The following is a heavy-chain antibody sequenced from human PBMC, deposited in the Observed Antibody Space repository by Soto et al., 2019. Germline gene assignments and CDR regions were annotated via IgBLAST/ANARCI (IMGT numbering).Heavy chain of an antibody. CDR3: AAGVEYYYGSGSFENFDY. CDR1: GFTVSSNY. V-gene: IGHV3-53*04. J-gene: IGHJ4*02. Sequence: EVQLVESGGGLVQPGGSLRLSCAASGFTVSSNYMSWVRQAPGKGLEWVSVIYSGGSTYYADSVKGRFTISRHNSKNTVYLQMNTLRAEDTAVYYCAAGVEYYYGSGSFENFDYWGQGTLVTVSS. D-gene: IGHD3-10*01. CDR2: IYSGGST.